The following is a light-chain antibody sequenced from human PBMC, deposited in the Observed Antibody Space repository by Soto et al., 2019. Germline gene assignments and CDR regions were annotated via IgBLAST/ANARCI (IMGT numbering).Light chain of an antibody. CDR2: AAS. CDR3: QQYDNLPIT. Sequence: EIVVTQCPGTLCLSPGERATLSCRASQSASSNYLAWYQQKPGQAPRLLIYAASTRATGIPDRFSGSGSGTDFTLTISRLEPEDFAVYYCQQYDNLPITFGQGTRLEI. J-gene: IGKJ5*01. CDR1: QSASSNY. V-gene: IGKV3-20*01.